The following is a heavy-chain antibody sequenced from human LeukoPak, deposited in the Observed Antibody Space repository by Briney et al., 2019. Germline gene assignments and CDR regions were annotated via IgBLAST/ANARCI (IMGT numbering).Heavy chain of an antibody. Sequence: DVSLPPSCAASGFTFSNYAMTWVRQAPGKGLEWVSTINDNGDNTYYADSVKGRFTISRDNTKNTLYLQMNSLRVEDTAVYYCESGCINLVDYWGQGTLVTVSS. CDR1: GFTFSNYA. D-gene: IGHD3-22*01. CDR2: INDNGDNT. V-gene: IGHV3-23*01. J-gene: IGHJ4*02. CDR3: ESGCINLVDY.